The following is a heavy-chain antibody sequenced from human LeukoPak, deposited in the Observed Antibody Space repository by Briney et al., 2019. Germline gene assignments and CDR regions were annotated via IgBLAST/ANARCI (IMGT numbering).Heavy chain of an antibody. J-gene: IGHJ4*02. Sequence: GGSLRLSCAASGFTFSSYEMNWVRQAPGKGLEWVSSISSSGNNIYYADSVKGRCTISRDNAKNSLYLQMNSLRAGDTAVYYCASGGVLAYWGQGTLVTVSS. CDR2: ISSSGNNI. CDR3: ASGGVLAY. D-gene: IGHD3-16*01. CDR1: GFTFSSYE. V-gene: IGHV3-48*03.